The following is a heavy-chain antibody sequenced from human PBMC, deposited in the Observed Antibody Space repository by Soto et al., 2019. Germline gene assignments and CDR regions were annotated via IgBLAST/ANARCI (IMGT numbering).Heavy chain of an antibody. V-gene: IGHV3-21*01. CDR1: GFNFRIYT. Sequence: GGSLRLSCAASGFNFRIYTMNWVRQAPGKGLEWVSSISQTGSVIFYADSVEGRFTISRDNAKNSVFLQMNSLNAEDTAFYYCARDQISSAAGLWGQGTLVT. CDR2: ISQTGSVI. D-gene: IGHD6-13*01. CDR3: ARDQISSAAGL. J-gene: IGHJ4*02.